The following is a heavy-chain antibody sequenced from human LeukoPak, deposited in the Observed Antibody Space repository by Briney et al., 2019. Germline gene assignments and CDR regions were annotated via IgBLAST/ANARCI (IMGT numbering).Heavy chain of an antibody. D-gene: IGHD3-22*01. J-gene: IGHJ4*02. CDR3: ARDDYYESSGYYFSVY. CDR2: ISSTGITI. CDR1: GFTFSDYY. V-gene: IGHV3-11*01. Sequence: GGSLRLSCAASGFTFSDYYMSWIRQAPGKGLEWVSYISSTGITIYYADSVKGRFTISRDNSKNTLYLQMNSLRAEDTAVYYCARDDYYESSGYYFSVYWGQGTPVTVSS.